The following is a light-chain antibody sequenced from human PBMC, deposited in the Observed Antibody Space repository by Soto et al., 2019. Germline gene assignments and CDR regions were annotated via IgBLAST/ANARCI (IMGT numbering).Light chain of an antibody. J-gene: IGLJ1*01. CDR1: SSDVGGYNY. CDR2: EVS. CDR3: SSYTSSNTLLYV. Sequence: QSALPQPASVSGSPGQSITISCTGTSSDVGGYNYVSWYQQHPGKAPKLLIYEVSHRPSGVSNRFSGSKSGNTASLTISGLQAEDEADYSCSSYTSSNTLLYVFGTGTKVTVL. V-gene: IGLV2-14*01.